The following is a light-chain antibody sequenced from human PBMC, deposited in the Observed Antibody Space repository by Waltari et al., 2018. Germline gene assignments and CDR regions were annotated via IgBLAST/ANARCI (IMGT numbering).Light chain of an antibody. J-gene: IGKJ4*01. CDR3: QQRSNWPLT. V-gene: IGKV3-11*01. CDR1: QSVSTF. CDR2: DAS. Sequence: EIVLTQSPATLSLSPGERATLSCRASQSVSTFLAWDQQKPGQAPRLLIYDASTRATGIPARFSGSGSGTDFTLTISSLDPEDFAVYFCQQRSNWPLTFGGGTKVEIK.